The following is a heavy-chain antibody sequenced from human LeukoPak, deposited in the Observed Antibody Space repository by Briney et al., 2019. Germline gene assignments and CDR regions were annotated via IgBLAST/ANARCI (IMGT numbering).Heavy chain of an antibody. CDR2: ISGSGGST. D-gene: IGHD3-22*01. CDR3: ARVISPLTYYYDSSLDY. CDR1: GFTFSSYA. V-gene: IGHV3-23*01. J-gene: IGHJ4*02. Sequence: GGSLRLSCAASGFTFSSYAMSWVRQAPGKGLEWVSAISGSGGSTYYADSVKGRFTISRDNSKNTLYLQMNSLRAEDTAVYYCARVISPLTYYYDSSLDYWGQGTLVTVSS.